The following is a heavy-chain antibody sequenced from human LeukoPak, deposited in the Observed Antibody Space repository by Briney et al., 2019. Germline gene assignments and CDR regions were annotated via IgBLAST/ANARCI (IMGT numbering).Heavy chain of an antibody. Sequence: ASVKVSCKASGYTFTSYAMHWVRQAPGQRLEWMGWINAGNGNTKYSQKFKGRVTITRDTSASTAYMELSSLRSEDTAVYYCARGVTMVREPFDYWGQGTLVTVSS. CDR1: GYTFTSYA. CDR3: ARGVTMVREPFDY. D-gene: IGHD3-10*01. J-gene: IGHJ4*02. V-gene: IGHV1-3*01. CDR2: INAGNGNT.